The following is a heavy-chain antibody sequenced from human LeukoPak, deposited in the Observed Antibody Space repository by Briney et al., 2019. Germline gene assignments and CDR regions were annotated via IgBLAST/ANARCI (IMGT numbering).Heavy chain of an antibody. CDR2: ISHSGST. D-gene: IGHD1-26*01. CDR1: GGSVGSGDYY. Sequence: SQTLSRTCTVSGGSVGSGDYYWSWIRQPPGKGLEWIGCISHSGSTYYNPSLKSRVTISLDTPKNQFSLKLSSVTAADTAVYYCARASSGSYSGPIYYYYYMDVWGKGTTVTVSS. V-gene: IGHV4-30-4*08. CDR3: ARASSGSYSGPIYYYYYMDV. J-gene: IGHJ6*03.